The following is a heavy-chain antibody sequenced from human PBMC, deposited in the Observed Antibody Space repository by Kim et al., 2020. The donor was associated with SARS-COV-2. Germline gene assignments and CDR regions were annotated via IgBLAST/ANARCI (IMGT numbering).Heavy chain of an antibody. CDR3: TREDYYDSSGYTFDGVFDY. D-gene: IGHD3-22*01. J-gene: IGHJ4*02. V-gene: IGHV3-49*04. CDR1: GFTFGDYA. CDR2: IRSKAYGGTT. Sequence: GGSLRLSCTASGFTFGDYAMSWVRQAPGKGLEWVGFIRSKAYGGTTEYAASVKGRFTISRDDSKSIAYLQMNSLKTEDTAVYYCTREDYYDSSGYTFDGVFDYWGQGTLVTVSS.